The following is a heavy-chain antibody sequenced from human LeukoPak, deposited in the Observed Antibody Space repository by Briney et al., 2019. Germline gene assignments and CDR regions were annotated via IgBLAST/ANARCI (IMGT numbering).Heavy chain of an antibody. V-gene: IGHV1-2*02. Sequence: GSSVNVSCKASGYTFTGHYMNWVRLAPGQGLEWMGWINPTGGTTYSQKFQDRVTMTRDTSINTAYMELSGLTSDDTAVYYCARDLGWSSSHWGEGTLVTVSS. CDR3: ARDLGWSSSH. CDR2: INPTGGT. J-gene: IGHJ4*02. D-gene: IGHD6-6*01. CDR1: GYTFTGHY.